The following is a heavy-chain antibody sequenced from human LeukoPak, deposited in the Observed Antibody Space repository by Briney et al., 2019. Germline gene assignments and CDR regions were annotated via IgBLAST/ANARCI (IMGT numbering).Heavy chain of an antibody. CDR2: IRKDGTRE. J-gene: IGHJ4*02. CDR3: TSLGTL. V-gene: IGHV3-30*02. Sequence: PGGSLRLSCAASGSIFSNFGMHWVRQAPGKGLEWLAYIRKDGTREEYRDSVKGRFTISRDNSKNIMFLQMNSLRVDDTAMYYCTSLGTLWGQGTLVTVSS. CDR1: GSIFSNFG.